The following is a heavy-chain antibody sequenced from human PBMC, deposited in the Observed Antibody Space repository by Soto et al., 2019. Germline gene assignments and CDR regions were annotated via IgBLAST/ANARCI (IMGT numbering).Heavy chain of an antibody. D-gene: IGHD3-22*01. J-gene: IGHJ4*02. Sequence: GGSLRLSCAASGFTFSSYGMHWVRQAPGKGLEWVAVISYDGSNKYYADSVKGRFTISRDNSKNTLYLQMNSLRAEDTAVYYCAKLWVEPFNYYDSSGYPDYWGQGTLVTVSS. CDR3: AKLWVEPFNYYDSSGYPDY. CDR2: ISYDGSNK. CDR1: GFTFSSYG. V-gene: IGHV3-30*18.